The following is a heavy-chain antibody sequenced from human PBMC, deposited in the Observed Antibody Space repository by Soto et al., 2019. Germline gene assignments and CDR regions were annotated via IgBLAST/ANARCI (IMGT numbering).Heavy chain of an antibody. J-gene: IGHJ4*02. Sequence: QVQLVQSGAEVKNPGASVKVSCRAPGYTFTSYGTTWGRRPPGQGLGWMGWISAYNANTNYPKRLQGRVTMTTDTSTSTAYMELRSLRSDDTAVYYCARDTYGSGAGYWGQGTLVTVSS. D-gene: IGHD3-10*01. CDR3: ARDTYGSGAGY. CDR1: GYTFTSYG. CDR2: ISAYNANT. V-gene: IGHV1-18*01.